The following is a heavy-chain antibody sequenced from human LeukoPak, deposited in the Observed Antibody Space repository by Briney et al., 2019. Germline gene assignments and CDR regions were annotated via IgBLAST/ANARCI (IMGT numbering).Heavy chain of an antibody. J-gene: IGHJ6*03. CDR3: ARADGSGAGYYMDV. D-gene: IGHD1-26*01. CDR1: GFTFSTYS. V-gene: IGHV3-21*01. CDR2: ISISSNYI. Sequence: RGSLRLSCAASGFTFSTYSMNWVRQAPGKGLEWVSSISISSNYIYYADSVRGRFTISRDNAKNSLYLQMNSLRAEDTAVYYCARADGSGAGYYMDVWGKGTTVTVSS.